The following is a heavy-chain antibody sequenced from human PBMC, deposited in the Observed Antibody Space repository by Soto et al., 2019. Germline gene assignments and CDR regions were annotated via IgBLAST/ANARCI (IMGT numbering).Heavy chain of an antibody. D-gene: IGHD3-3*01. CDR3: AKDMVEWLYPTIYYYYYMDV. Sequence: GGSLRLSCAASGFTFSSYAMSWVRQAPGKGLEWVSAISGSGGSTYYADSVKGRFTISRDNSKNTLYLQMNSLRAEDTAVYYCAKDMVEWLYPTIYYYYYMDVWGKGTTVTVSS. CDR1: GFTFSSYA. CDR2: ISGSGGST. V-gene: IGHV3-23*01. J-gene: IGHJ6*03.